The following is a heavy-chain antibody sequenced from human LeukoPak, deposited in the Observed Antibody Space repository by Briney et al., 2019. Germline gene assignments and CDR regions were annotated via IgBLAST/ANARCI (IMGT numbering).Heavy chain of an antibody. V-gene: IGHV3-7*01. Sequence: GESLRLSCAASGLTFSDYWMSWVRQAPGKGLEWVANIKQEGSEKNYVDSVKGRFTISRDNAKNSLYLQMNSLRAEDTAVYYCASYYYGSGSFYFPFRYWGQGTLVTVSS. CDR1: GLTFSDYW. CDR3: ASYYYGSGSFYFPFRY. CDR2: IKQEGSEK. D-gene: IGHD3-10*01. J-gene: IGHJ4*02.